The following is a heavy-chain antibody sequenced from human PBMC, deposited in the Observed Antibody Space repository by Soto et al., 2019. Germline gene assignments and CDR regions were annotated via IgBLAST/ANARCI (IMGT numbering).Heavy chain of an antibody. CDR3: AKGRGGSGCLTARGDF. Sequence: EVQLLESGGGLVQPGGSLRLSCAASGFTFNNYAMTWVRQAPGKGLEWVSAISGGGDTTSYADSVKGRFTVSRDGSKNTLYLQMSSLRAEDTALYYCAKGRGGSGCLTARGDFWGQGTLVTVSS. CDR1: GFTFNNYA. CDR2: ISGGGDTT. V-gene: IGHV3-23*01. D-gene: IGHD3-10*01. J-gene: IGHJ4*02.